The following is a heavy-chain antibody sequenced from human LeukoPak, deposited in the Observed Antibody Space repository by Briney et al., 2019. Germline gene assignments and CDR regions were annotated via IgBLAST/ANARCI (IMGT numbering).Heavy chain of an antibody. CDR1: GYTFTSYD. CDR3: GRTTIFHYYYYMDV. D-gene: IGHD3-3*01. Sequence: ASVKVSRKASGYTFTSYDINWVRQATGQGLEWMGWMNPNSGNTGYAQKFQGRVTMTRNTSISTAYMELSSLRSEDTAVYYCGRTTIFHYYYYMDVWGKGTTVTVSS. CDR2: MNPNSGNT. J-gene: IGHJ6*03. V-gene: IGHV1-8*01.